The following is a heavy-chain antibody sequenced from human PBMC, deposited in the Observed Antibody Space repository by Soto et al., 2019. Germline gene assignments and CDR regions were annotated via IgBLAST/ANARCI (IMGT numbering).Heavy chain of an antibody. D-gene: IGHD3-22*01. V-gene: IGHV3-43*01. CDR3: AKDYVAYYYDSSGYFFYGMDV. J-gene: IGHJ6*02. Sequence: GGSLRLSCAASGFTFDDYTMHWVRQAPGKGLEWVSLISWDGGSTYYADSVKGRFTISRDNSKNSLYLQMNSLRTEDTALYYCAKDYVAYYYDSSGYFFYGMDVWGQGTTVTVSS. CDR2: ISWDGGST. CDR1: GFTFDDYT.